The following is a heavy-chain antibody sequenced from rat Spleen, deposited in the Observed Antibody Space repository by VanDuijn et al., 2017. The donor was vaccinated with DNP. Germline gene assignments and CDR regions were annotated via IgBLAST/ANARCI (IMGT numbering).Heavy chain of an antibody. Sequence: QVQLTESGPGLVQPSQTLSLTCTVSGFSLTNYGVYWVRQPPGKGLEWIATISSGGSTDYNSALKSRLSISRDTSKSQVLLKVNSLQTEDTAMYFCARDDSRSPFAYWGQGTLVTVSS. CDR3: ARDDSRSPFAY. CDR2: ISSGGST. D-gene: IGHD1-2*01. J-gene: IGHJ3*01. V-gene: IGHV2S12*01. CDR1: GFSLTNYG.